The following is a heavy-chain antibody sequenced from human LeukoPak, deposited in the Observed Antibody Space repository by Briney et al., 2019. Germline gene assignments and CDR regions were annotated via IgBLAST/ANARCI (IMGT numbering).Heavy chain of an antibody. CDR2: IYHSGST. Sequence: PSETLSLTCTVSGYSIRSGYYWAWIRQPPGKGLEWIGEIYHSGSTNYNPSLKSRVTISVDNSKNQFSLKLSSVTAADTAVYYCARDNYDYVWGSYRYSGGYFDYWGQGTLVTVSS. J-gene: IGHJ4*02. CDR3: ARDNYDYVWGSYRYSGGYFDY. V-gene: IGHV4-38-2*02. CDR1: GYSIRSGYY. D-gene: IGHD3-16*02.